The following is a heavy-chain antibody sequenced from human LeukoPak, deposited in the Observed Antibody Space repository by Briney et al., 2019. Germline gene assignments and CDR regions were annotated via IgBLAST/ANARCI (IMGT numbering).Heavy chain of an antibody. J-gene: IGHJ5*02. D-gene: IGHD2-21*02. CDR1: AYSISSGYY. CDR3: ARQRVVVTAIGWFDP. CDR2: IYHSGST. Sequence: SETLSLKCTVSAYSISSGYYWGWIRPPPGKGMDWIGIIYHSGSTYYNPSVKSRVTIAVDTYKNQLWVKVSSVTAADTAVYYCARQRVVVTAIGWFDPWGQGTLVTVSS. V-gene: IGHV4-38-2*02.